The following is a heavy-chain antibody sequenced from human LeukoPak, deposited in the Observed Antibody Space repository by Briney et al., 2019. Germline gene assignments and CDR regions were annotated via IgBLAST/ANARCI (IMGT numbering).Heavy chain of an antibody. CDR3: ARRLANTSGHRDAFDI. J-gene: IGHJ3*02. D-gene: IGHD6-19*01. CDR2: IYYSGST. V-gene: IGHV4-59*08. Sequence: SETLSLTCTVSGGSISSYYWSWIRQPPGKGLEWIGYIYYSGSTNYNPSLRSRVAISVDTSKKQFSLKLSSVTAADTAVYYCARRLANTSGHRDAFDIWGQGTMVTVSS. CDR1: GGSISSYY.